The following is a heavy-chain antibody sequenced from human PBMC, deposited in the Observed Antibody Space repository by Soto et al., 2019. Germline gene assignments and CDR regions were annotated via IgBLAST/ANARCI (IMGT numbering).Heavy chain of an antibody. CDR3: AKDKYGDYNALTYYYYYYMDV. V-gene: IGHV3-30*18. Sequence: GGSLRLSCAASGFTFSSYGMHWVRQAPGKGLEWVAVISYDGSNKYYADSVKGRFTISRDNSKNTLYLQMNSLRAEDTAVYYCAKDKYGDYNALTYYYYYYMDVWGKGTTVTVSS. D-gene: IGHD4-17*01. CDR2: ISYDGSNK. J-gene: IGHJ6*03. CDR1: GFTFSSYG.